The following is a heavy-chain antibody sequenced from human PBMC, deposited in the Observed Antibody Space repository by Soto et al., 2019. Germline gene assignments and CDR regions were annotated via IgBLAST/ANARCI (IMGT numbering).Heavy chain of an antibody. CDR1: VGTFSSYA. CDR2: IIPIFGTA. Sequence: QVQLVQSGAEVKKPGSSVMVSCKASVGTFSSYAISLVRQAPGQGLEWMGVIIPIFGTANYAQKFQGRVTITAEESTSTAYMELSSLRSEDTAVYYCAAPRPGLDAFDIWGQGTMVTVSS. V-gene: IGHV1-69*01. CDR3: AAPRPGLDAFDI. J-gene: IGHJ3*02.